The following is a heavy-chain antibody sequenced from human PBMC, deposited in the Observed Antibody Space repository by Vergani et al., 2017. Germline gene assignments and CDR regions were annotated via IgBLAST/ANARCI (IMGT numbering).Heavy chain of an antibody. Sequence: QVQLVESGGGVVQPGRSLRLSCAASGFTFSSYGMHWVRQAPGKGLEWVAVISYDGSNKYYADSVKGRFTISRDNSKNTLYLQMNSLRAEDTAVYYCAKVGEYVWGSYREYYFDYWGQGTLVTVSS. D-gene: IGHD3-16*02. J-gene: IGHJ4*02. CDR3: AKVGEYVWGSYREYYFDY. CDR2: ISYDGSNK. V-gene: IGHV3-30*18. CDR1: GFTFSSYG.